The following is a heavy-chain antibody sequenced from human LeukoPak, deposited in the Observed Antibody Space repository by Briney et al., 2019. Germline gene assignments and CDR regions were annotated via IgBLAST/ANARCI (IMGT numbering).Heavy chain of an antibody. CDR1: GFTFSSYA. CDR3: AKERYFDWLSKRFDFDY. CDR2: ISGSGGST. J-gene: IGHJ4*02. D-gene: IGHD3-9*01. V-gene: IGHV3-23*01. Sequence: GGSLRLSCAASGFTFSSYAMSWVRQAPGKGLEWVSAISGSGGSTYYADSVKGRFTISRDNSKNTLYLQMNSLRAEDTAVYYCAKERYFDWLSKRFDFDYWGQGTLVTVSS.